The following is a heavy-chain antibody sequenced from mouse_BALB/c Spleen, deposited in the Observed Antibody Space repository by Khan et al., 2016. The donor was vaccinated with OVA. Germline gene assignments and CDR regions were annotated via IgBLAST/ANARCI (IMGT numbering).Heavy chain of an antibody. CDR3: ARCLYGSSYDYYAMDY. CDR2: ISTSGSYN. D-gene: IGHD1-1*01. J-gene: IGHJ4*01. V-gene: IGHV5-6*01. CDR1: GFTFSNYG. Sequence: EVELVESGGDLVKPGGSLKLSCAASGFTFSNYGMSWVRQTPDKRLEWVAIISTSGSYNYYPDSVKGRCTISRDNAKYTLYLKRSSLKSEDTAIYYCARCLYGSSYDYYAMDYWGQGTSVTVSS.